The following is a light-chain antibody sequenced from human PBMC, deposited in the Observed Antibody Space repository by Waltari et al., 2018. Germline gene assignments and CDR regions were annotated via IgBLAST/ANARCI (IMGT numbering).Light chain of an antibody. Sequence: EIVLTQSPGTLSLSPGERATLSCRASQSVSSSYLAWYQQKPGQAPRVLIHGACNRATGIPDRFSGSGSGTDFTLTISRLEPEDFAVYYCQHYGSSPWTFGQGTKVEIK. CDR2: GAC. J-gene: IGKJ1*01. CDR3: QHYGSSPWT. CDR1: QSVSSSY. V-gene: IGKV3-20*01.